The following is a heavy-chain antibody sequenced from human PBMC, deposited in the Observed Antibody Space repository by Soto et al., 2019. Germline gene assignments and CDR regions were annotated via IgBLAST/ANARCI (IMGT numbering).Heavy chain of an antibody. D-gene: IGHD1-26*01. Sequence: QVQLVQSGAEVKKPGSSVKVSCKASGGTFSSYAISWVRQAPGQGLEWMGGIIPIFGTVHYVQKFQGRVTITAEESTSTAYRDLMSLRSEDTAVYYCARMLKTSVPYWGQGTLVTVST. CDR3: ARMLKTSVPY. V-gene: IGHV1-69*01. CDR1: GGTFSSYA. J-gene: IGHJ4*02. CDR2: IIPIFGTV.